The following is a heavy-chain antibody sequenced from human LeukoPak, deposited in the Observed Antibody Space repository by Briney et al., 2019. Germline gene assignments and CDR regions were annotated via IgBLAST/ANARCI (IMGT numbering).Heavy chain of an antibody. CDR2: IIPIVGTA. Sequence: SVKVSCKASGGTFSSYAISWVRQAPGQGLEWMGRIIPIVGTANYAQKFQGRVTITTDESTSTVYMELSSLRSEDTAVYYCASQLLAAHWFDPWGQGTLVTVSS. J-gene: IGHJ5*02. CDR3: ASQLLAAHWFDP. V-gene: IGHV1-69*05. CDR1: GGTFSSYA. D-gene: IGHD6-13*01.